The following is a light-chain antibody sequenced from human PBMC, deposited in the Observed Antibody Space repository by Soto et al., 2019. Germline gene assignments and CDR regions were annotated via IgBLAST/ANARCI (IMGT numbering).Light chain of an antibody. CDR1: QTIFYSSNNKNF. J-gene: IGKJ1*01. V-gene: IGKV2-28*01. CDR3: MKALQTHRK. CDR2: LGS. Sequence: MTQSPDSLAVSLGERATLNCKSSQTIFYSSNNKNFLAWYKQKPGQSPQLLIYLGSNRASGVPDRFSGSGSGKDFTLKIRRVDPEDVGVYYCMKALQTHRKFGKGPKGDIK.